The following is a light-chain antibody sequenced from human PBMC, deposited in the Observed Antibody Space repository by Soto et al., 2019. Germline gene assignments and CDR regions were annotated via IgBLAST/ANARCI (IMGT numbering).Light chain of an antibody. V-gene: IGKV1-12*01. J-gene: IGKJ1*01. Sequence: DIQMTQSPSSVSASVGDRVTITCRASQDTSTYLVWYQQKPGKAPHLLIQGASSLQSGVPSRFSGSGSGTDFTLTITSLQPEDFATYYCQQANTFPLAFGPGTKVEIK. CDR2: GAS. CDR3: QQANTFPLA. CDR1: QDTSTY.